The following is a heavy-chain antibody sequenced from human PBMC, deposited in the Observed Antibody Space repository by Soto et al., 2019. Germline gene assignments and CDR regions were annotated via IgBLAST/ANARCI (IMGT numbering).Heavy chain of an antibody. CDR3: ATGDSNYVSFDY. Sequence: QVQLVESGGGVVQPGRSLRLSCAASGFTFSSYGMHWVRQAPGKGLEWVAVLSYDGSNKYYADSVKGRFTISRDNSKNTLYLQMNSLRAEDTAVYYCATGDSNYVSFDYWGQGTLVTVCS. CDR2: LSYDGSNK. J-gene: IGHJ4*02. V-gene: IGHV3-30*03. D-gene: IGHD4-4*01. CDR1: GFTFSSYG.